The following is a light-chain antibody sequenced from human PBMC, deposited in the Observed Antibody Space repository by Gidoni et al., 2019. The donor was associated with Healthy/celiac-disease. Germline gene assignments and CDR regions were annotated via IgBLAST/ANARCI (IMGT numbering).Light chain of an antibody. Sequence: QLVLTQSPSASASLGASVKLTCTLSSGHSSYAIACHQQQPETGPRYLMKLNSDGSHSKGDGIPDRFSGSSSGAGRYLTITSLQSEDEADYCCQTWGTGIRVFGGGTKLTVL. V-gene: IGLV4-69*01. CDR2: LNSDGSH. J-gene: IGLJ3*02. CDR3: QTWGTGIRV. CDR1: SGHSSYA.